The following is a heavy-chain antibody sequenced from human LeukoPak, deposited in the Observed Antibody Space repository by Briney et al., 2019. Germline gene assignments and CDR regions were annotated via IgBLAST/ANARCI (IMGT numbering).Heavy chain of an antibody. V-gene: IGHV4-61*02. CDR3: ARARITGTLSGFDP. D-gene: IGHD1-20*01. CDR1: GGSISSGSYY. J-gene: IGHJ5*02. CDR2: IYTSGST. Sequence: SETLSLTCTVSGGSISSGSYYWSWIRQPAGKGLEWIGRIYTSGSTNYNPSLKSRVTISVDTSKNQFSLKLSSVTAADTAVYYCARARITGTLSGFDPWGQGTLVTVSS.